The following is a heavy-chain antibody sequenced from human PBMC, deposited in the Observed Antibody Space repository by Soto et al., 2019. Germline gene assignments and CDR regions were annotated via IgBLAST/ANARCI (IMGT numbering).Heavy chain of an antibody. D-gene: IGHD3-22*01. CDR2: ISVYNGNT. CDR1: GYSFATSG. V-gene: IGHV1-18*01. J-gene: IGHJ4*02. CDR3: ARAGQYYDSSGYAN. Sequence: QVKLVQSGTEVKKPGASIKVSCKASGYSFATSGMSWVRQAPGQGLEWMGWISVYNGNTNYDQNLQDRLTMTTDTSTNPAYLEGRNRRSDDTAVYDCARAGQYYDSSGYANWGQGTLFTVSS.